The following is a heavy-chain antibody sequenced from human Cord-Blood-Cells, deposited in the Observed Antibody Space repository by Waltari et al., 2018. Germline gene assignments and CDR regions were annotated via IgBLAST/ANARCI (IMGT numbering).Heavy chain of an antibody. V-gene: IGHV1-69*10. J-gene: IGHJ5*02. CDR1: GGTFSSYA. CDR2: IIPILGIA. Sequence: QVQLVQSGAEVKKPGSSVKVSCKASGGTFSSYANSWVRQAPGQGLEWMGGIIPILGIANYAQKFQGRVTITADKSTSTAYMELSSLRSEDTAVYYCARTDPSDYGDYWFDPWGQGTLVTVSS. CDR3: ARTDPSDYGDYWFDP. D-gene: IGHD4-17*01.